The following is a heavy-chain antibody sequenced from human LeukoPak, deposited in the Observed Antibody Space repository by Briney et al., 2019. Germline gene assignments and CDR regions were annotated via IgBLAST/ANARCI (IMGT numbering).Heavy chain of an antibody. CDR1: GYTFTSYD. D-gene: IGHD6-19*01. V-gene: IGHV1-8*01. Sequence: GASVKVSCKASGYTFTSYDINWVRQATGQGLEWMGWMNPNSGNTGYAQKFQGRVTMTRNTSTSTAYMELSSLRSEDTAVYYCARGYSSGWYESYYYYYYYMDVWGKGTTVTVSS. CDR2: MNPNSGNT. CDR3: ARGYSSGWYESYYYYYYYMDV. J-gene: IGHJ6*03.